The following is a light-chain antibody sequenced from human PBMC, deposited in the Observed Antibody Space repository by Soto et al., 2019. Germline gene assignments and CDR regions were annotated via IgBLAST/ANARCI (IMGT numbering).Light chain of an antibody. Sequence: IVLTQSPGTLSLSPGERATLSCRASQSVGSDYLLWYQQRPGQAPRLLIYRASTRANGIPDRFSGSGSGTDFTLTISRLEPEDSAVYYCQQYSASLWTFGQGTKVEIK. V-gene: IGKV3-20*01. CDR2: RAS. CDR1: QSVGSDY. CDR3: QQYSASLWT. J-gene: IGKJ1*01.